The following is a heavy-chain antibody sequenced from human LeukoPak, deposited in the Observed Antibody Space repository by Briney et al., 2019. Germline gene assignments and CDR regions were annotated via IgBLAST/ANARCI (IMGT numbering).Heavy chain of an antibody. CDR1: GGSFNGYY. D-gene: IGHD1-26*01. CDR2: INHSGST. CDR3: AKSGGYGLIDY. J-gene: IGHJ4*02. Sequence: SETLSLTCAVYGGSFNGYYWSWIRQPPGKGLEWIGEINHSGSTNYSPSLKSRVTLSVDTSKNQFSLKLNSVTAADTAMYYCAKSGGYGLIDYWGQGTLVTVSS. V-gene: IGHV4-34*01.